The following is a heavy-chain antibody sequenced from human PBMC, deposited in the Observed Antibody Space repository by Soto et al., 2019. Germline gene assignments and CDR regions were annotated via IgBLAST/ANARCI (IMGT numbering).Heavy chain of an antibody. CDR1: GGSVSSGAYY. Sequence: QVQLQESGAGLVKASQTLSLTCTVSGGSVSSGAYYWTWIRQRPGKGLEWIGYIYYSGSTYYSPSLKRRLSISLDTSKNQFSLRLSSVTAADTAMYYCARARLRAVYAFDIWGQGTMVTVSS. D-gene: IGHD5-12*01. CDR2: IYYSGST. V-gene: IGHV4-31*03. J-gene: IGHJ3*02. CDR3: ARARLRAVYAFDI.